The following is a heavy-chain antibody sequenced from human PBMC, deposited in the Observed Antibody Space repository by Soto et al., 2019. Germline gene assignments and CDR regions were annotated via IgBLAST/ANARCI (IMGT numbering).Heavy chain of an antibody. D-gene: IGHD3-3*01. CDR3: ARDQSNYTVDND. V-gene: IGHV1-69*13. CDR1: GGAFSSYA. CDR2: IFPIFNTA. Sequence: SVKVSCKASGGAFSSYAISWVRQAPGQGLEWMGGIFPIFNTANYARKFQGRVTITEDESTSTAYMELSSLRSEDTAVYYWARDQSNYTVDNDWGQANLVT. J-gene: IGHJ4*02.